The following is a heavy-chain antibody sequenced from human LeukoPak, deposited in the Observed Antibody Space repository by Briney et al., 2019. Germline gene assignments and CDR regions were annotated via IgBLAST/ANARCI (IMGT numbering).Heavy chain of an antibody. J-gene: IGHJ4*02. D-gene: IGHD6-19*01. CDR1: GYTFTGYY. V-gene: IGHV1-2*02. CDR2: INPNSGGT. Sequence: ASVKVSCKASGYTFTGYYMHWVRQAPGQGLEWMGWINPNSGGTNYAQKFQGRVTMTRDMSTSTVYMELSSLRSEDTAVYYCARDSVAVANFDYWGQGTLVTVSS. CDR3: ARDSVAVANFDY.